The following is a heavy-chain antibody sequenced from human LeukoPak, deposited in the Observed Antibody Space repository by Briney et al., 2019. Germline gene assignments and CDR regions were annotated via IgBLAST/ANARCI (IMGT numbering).Heavy chain of an antibody. J-gene: IGHJ4*02. Sequence: GGSLRLSCAASGFTFTNAWMSWVPQAPGKGLEWVGRLKSKTDGGTTDYAAPVKGRFTISRDDSKNTLFLQMNSLKTEDTAVYYCTTHLPYNYWGQGTLVTVSS. CDR3: TTHLPYNY. D-gene: IGHD1-14*01. V-gene: IGHV3-15*01. CDR2: LKSKTDGGTT. CDR1: GFTFTNAW.